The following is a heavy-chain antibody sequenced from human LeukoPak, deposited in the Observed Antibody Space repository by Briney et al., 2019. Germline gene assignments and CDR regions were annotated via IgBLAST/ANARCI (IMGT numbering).Heavy chain of an antibody. CDR1: GGSISSSSFY. V-gene: IGHV4-39*01. Sequence: PSETLSLTCTVSGGSISSSSFYWGWLRQPPGKGLEWIGSIYYSGNTYYNPSLKSRVSISVDTSKNQFSLKLSSVTAADTAVYYCARHPGRLFDYWGQGTLVTVSS. CDR2: IYYSGNT. J-gene: IGHJ4*02. CDR3: ARHPGRLFDY.